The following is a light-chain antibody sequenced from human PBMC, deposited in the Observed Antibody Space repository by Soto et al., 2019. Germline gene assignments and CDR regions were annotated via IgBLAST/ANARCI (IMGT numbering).Light chain of an antibody. Sequence: EIVLTQSPGTLSLSPGERATLSCRASQSVNSNYLAWYQQKPGQAPRLLIFGVSSRATGIPDRFSGRGSGTGFTLTISRLEPEDFAVYYCQQYGTLPQTFGQGTKVERK. J-gene: IGKJ1*01. CDR3: QQYGTLPQT. CDR2: GVS. V-gene: IGKV3-20*01. CDR1: QSVNSNY.